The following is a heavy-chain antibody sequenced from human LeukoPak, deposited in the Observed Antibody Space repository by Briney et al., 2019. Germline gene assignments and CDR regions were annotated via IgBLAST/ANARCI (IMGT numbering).Heavy chain of an antibody. CDR3: TTSKDYDYVWGSYRYTRYFDY. CDR2: IKSKTDGGTT. D-gene: IGHD3-16*02. CDR1: GFTFSNAW. Sequence: GGSLRLSCAVSGFTFSNAWMSWVRQAPGKGLEWVGRIKSKTDGGTTDYAAPVKGRFTISRDDSKNTLYLQMNSLKTEDTAVYYCTTSKDYDYVWGSYRYTRYFDYWGQGTLVTVSS. V-gene: IGHV3-15*01. J-gene: IGHJ4*02.